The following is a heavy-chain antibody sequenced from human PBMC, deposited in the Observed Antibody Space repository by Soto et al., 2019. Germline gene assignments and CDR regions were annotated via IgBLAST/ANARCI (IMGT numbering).Heavy chain of an antibody. CDR1: GFTFSSYW. D-gene: IGHD2-15*01. CDR2: IKQDGSEK. CDR3: ARGLIDIVVVVAARDDAFDI. V-gene: IGHV3-7*01. Sequence: EVQLVESGGGLVQPGGSLRLSCAASGFTFSSYWMSXVRQAPGKGLEWVANIKQDGSEKYYVDSVKGRFTISRDNAKNSLYLQMNSLRAEDTAVYYCARGLIDIVVVVAARDDAFDIWGQGTMVTVSS. J-gene: IGHJ3*02.